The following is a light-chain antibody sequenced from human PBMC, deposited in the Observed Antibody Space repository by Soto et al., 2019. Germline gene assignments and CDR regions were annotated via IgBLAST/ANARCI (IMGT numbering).Light chain of an antibody. CDR3: QQYGSPWT. CDR2: GAS. CDR1: QSVSSSY. J-gene: IGKJ1*01. V-gene: IGKV3-20*01. Sequence: EIVLTQSPGTLSLSPGERATLSCRASQSVSSSYLAGYQQKPGQAPRLLIYGASSRATGIPDRFSGSGSGTDFTLTISRLEPEDFAVYYCQQYGSPWTFGQGTKVEIK.